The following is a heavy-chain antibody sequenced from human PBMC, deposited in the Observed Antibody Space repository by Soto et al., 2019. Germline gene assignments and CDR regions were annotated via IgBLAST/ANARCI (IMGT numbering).Heavy chain of an antibody. J-gene: IGHJ4*02. V-gene: IGHV3-23*01. CDR3: AKAGRNKQWLVRRYFDY. D-gene: IGHD6-19*01. Sequence: HPGGSLRLSCAASGFTFSSYAMSWVRQAPGKGLEWVSAISGSGGSTYYADSVKGRFTISRDNSKNTLYLQMNSLRAEDTAVYYCAKAGRNKQWLVRRYFDYWGQGTLVTVSS. CDR2: ISGSGGST. CDR1: GFTFSSYA.